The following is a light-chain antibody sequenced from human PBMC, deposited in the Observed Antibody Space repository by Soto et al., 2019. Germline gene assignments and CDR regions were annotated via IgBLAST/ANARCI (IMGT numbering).Light chain of an antibody. Sequence: EIVLTQSPGTLSLSPGERATLSCRASQSVSSYLAWYQQKPGQAPRLLIYDASNGATGIPARFSGSGSGTDFTLTISSLEPEDFAVYYCQQRSNWPPITFGGGTKVDIK. CDR2: DAS. CDR1: QSVSSY. CDR3: QQRSNWPPIT. J-gene: IGKJ4*01. V-gene: IGKV3-11*01.